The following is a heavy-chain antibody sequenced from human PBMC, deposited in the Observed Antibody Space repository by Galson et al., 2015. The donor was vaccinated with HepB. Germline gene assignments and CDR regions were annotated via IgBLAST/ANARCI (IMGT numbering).Heavy chain of an antibody. CDR3: ARATNDILTGSLSLGV. D-gene: IGHD3-9*01. CDR1: GYTFTSYD. V-gene: IGHV1-8*01. J-gene: IGHJ6*02. CDR2: MNPNSGNT. Sequence: SVKVSCKASGYTFTSYDINWVRQATGQGLEWMGWMNPNSGNTGYAQKFQGRVTMTRNTSISTAYMELSSLRSEDTAVYYCARATNDILTGSLSLGVWGQGTTVTVSS.